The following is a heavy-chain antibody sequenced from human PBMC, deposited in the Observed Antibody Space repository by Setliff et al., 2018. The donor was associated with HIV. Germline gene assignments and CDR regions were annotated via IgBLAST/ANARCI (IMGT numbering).Heavy chain of an antibody. Sequence: KTSETLSLTCAVSGDSISRSGYYWNWLRQHPGKGLEWIGYIDYSGSAYYSPSLQSRISISIDTSKNQFSLDLSSVTAADAAVYYCARSDSYSPGTSLPFDCFDIWGQGAVVTVSS. CDR3: ARSDSYSPGTSLPFDCFDI. CDR1: GDSISRSGYY. CDR2: IDYSGSA. J-gene: IGHJ3*02. D-gene: IGHD3-10*01. V-gene: IGHV4-31*11.